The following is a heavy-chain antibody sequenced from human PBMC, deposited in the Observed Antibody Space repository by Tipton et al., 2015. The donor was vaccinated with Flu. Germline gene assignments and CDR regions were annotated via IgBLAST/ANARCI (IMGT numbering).Heavy chain of an antibody. CDR2: ICPGSP. CDR3: ARRDYSNYVSDPKNWFDP. Sequence: LRLSCSVSGDSIGSDYYWGWIRQPPGKGLEWLGNICPGSPYYNPSLRSRVTMSVARSNDQFSLRLTSVTAADTAVYFCARRDYSNYVSDPKNWFDPWGQGTLVIVSS. CDR1: GDSIGSDYY. D-gene: IGHD4-11*01. J-gene: IGHJ5*02. V-gene: IGHV4-38-2*01.